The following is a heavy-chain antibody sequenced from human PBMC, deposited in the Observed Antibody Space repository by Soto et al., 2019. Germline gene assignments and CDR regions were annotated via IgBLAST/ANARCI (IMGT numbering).Heavy chain of an antibody. CDR3: ARDPRKFAKYVFEF. V-gene: IGHV1-2*04. Sequence: GASVKVSCKASGYTFTDYYIHWVRQAPGQGLEWMGWINPNSGGTNYAQKFQGWVTMTRDTSISTAYMELSRLRSDDTAIYYCARDPRKFAKYVFEFWGQGTRVTVSS. CDR1: GYTFTDYY. CDR2: INPNSGGT. D-gene: IGHD3-16*01. J-gene: IGHJ4*02.